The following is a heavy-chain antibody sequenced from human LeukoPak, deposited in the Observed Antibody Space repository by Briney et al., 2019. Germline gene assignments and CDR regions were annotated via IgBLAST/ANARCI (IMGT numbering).Heavy chain of an antibody. D-gene: IGHD2-2*01. J-gene: IGHJ6*03. V-gene: IGHV4-30-2*01. CDR3: AIWSAAHYYYYYMDV. CDR2: IYHSGST. CDR1: GGSISSGGHY. Sequence: RASQTLSLTCTVSGGSISSGGHYWSWIRQPPGKGLEWIGYIYHSGSTYYNPSLKSRVTISVDRSKNQFSLKLSSVTAADTAVYYCAIWSAAHYYYYYMDVWGKGTTVTVSS.